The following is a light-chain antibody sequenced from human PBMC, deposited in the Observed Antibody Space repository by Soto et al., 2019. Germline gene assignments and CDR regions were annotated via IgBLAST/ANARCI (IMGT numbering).Light chain of an antibody. CDR1: QSVSSD. Sequence: EIVMTQSPATPSLSPGERATPSCRASQSVSSDLAWYHQKPGQPPRLLIYGASTRATGIPARFSGSGSGTEFTLTINSLQSEDFAVYYCQQYNNWPRTFGQGTKVDIK. V-gene: IGKV3-15*01. CDR2: GAS. J-gene: IGKJ1*01. CDR3: QQYNNWPRT.